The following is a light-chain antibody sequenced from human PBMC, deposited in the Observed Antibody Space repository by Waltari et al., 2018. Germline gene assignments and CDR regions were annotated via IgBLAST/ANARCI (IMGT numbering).Light chain of an antibody. CDR1: SSDVGGYNT. CDR2: EVS. V-gene: IGLV2-14*01. Sequence: QSALTQPASVSGSPGQSSTISCTGTSSDVGGYNTVSWYQQHPGKAPQLMIYEVSNRPSGVSNRFSGSKSGNTASLTISGLQAEDEADYYCSSYTSSSTLLYVFGTGTKVTVL. J-gene: IGLJ1*01. CDR3: SSYTSSSTLLYV.